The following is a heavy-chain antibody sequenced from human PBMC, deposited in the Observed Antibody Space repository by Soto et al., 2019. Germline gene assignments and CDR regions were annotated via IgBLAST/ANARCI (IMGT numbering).Heavy chain of an antibody. CDR2: ISWDGYSI. CDR1: GFTFEDYV. Sequence: EVQLVESGGGLVQPGRSLRLSCVGSGFTFEDYVMHWVRQVPGKGLEWVSHISWDGYSIGYAGSVRGRFTMSRDNAKNSLFLQMNSLRPEDTALYYCARSWSGSTSGRVDVWGQGTTVTVSS. J-gene: IGHJ6*02. D-gene: IGHD3-3*01. CDR3: ARSWSGSTSGRVDV. V-gene: IGHV3-9*01.